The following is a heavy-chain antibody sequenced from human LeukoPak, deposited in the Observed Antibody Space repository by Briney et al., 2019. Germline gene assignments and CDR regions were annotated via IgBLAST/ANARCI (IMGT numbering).Heavy chain of an antibody. CDR2: INPNSGGT. Sequence: ASVKVSCKASGYTFTGYYMHWVRQAPGQGLEWMGWINPNSGGTNYAQKFQGRVTMTRDTSISTAYMELSRLRSDDTAVYYCALGGIFLTGEWEYGYWGQGTLVTVSS. D-gene: IGHD3-9*01. V-gene: IGHV1-2*02. CDR3: ALGGIFLTGEWEYGY. J-gene: IGHJ4*02. CDR1: GYTFTGYY.